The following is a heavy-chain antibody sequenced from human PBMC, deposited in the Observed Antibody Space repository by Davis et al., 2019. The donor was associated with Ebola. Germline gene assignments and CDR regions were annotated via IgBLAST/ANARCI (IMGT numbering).Heavy chain of an antibody. D-gene: IGHD5-18*01. CDR1: GFTFSSYG. CDR2: ISYDGSNK. Sequence: GESLKISCAASGFTFSSYGMHWVRQAPGKGLEWVAVISYDGSNKYYADSVKGRFTISRDNSKNTLYLQMNSLRAEDTAVYYCAKARYSYATGYYMDVWGKGTTVTVSS. CDR3: AKARYSYATGYYMDV. J-gene: IGHJ6*03. V-gene: IGHV3-30*18.